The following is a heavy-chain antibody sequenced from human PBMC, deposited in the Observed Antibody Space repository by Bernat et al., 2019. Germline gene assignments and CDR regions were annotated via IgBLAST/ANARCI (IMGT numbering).Heavy chain of an antibody. CDR1: GFTVSSNY. Sequence: EVQLVETGGGLIQPGGSLRLSCAASGFTVSSNYMSWVRQAPGKGLEWVSVIYSGGSTYYEDSVKGRFTISRDNSKNTLYLQMNSLRAEDTAVYYCARGIAAGNDAFDIWGQGTMVTVSS. J-gene: IGHJ3*02. D-gene: IGHD6-13*01. CDR3: ARGIAAGNDAFDI. CDR2: IYSGGST. V-gene: IGHV3-53*02.